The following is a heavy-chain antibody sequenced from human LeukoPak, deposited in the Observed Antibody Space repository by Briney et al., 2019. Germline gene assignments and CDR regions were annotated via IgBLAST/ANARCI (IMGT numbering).Heavy chain of an antibody. D-gene: IGHD2-2*01. J-gene: IGHJ4*02. CDR1: GFTVSSNY. Sequence: PGGSLRLSCAASGFTVSSNYMSWVRQAPGKGLEWVSVIYSGGSTYYADSVKGRFTISRDNSKNTLYLQMNSLRAEDTAVYYCARGITLGYCSSTSCSFDYWGQGTLVTVSS. CDR3: ARGITLGYCSSTSCSFDY. CDR2: IYSGGST. V-gene: IGHV3-66*01.